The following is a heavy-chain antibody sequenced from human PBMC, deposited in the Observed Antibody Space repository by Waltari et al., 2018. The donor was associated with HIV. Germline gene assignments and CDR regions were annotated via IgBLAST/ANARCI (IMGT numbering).Heavy chain of an antibody. CDR3: AKDRQKIGYYDILTGYLDY. CDR1: GSTFSSYG. V-gene: IGHV3-30*18. J-gene: IGHJ4*02. CDR2: ISYDGSNK. D-gene: IGHD3-9*01. Sequence: QVQLVESGGCVVQPRRSLSLSCAASGSTFSSYGLHWVRQAPGKGLEWVAVISYDGSNKYYADSVKGRFTISRDNSKNTLYLQMNSLRAEDTAVYYCAKDRQKIGYYDILTGYLDYWGQGTLVTVSS.